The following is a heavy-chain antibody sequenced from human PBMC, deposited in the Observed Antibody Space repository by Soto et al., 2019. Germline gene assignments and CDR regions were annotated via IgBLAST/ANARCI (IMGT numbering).Heavy chain of an antibody. J-gene: IGHJ5*02. CDR3: AKSYYYDSSGYEEEVDP. Sequence: GGSLRLSCAASGFTFSSYGMHWVRQAPGKGLEWVAVISYDGSNKYYADSVKGRFTISRDNSKNTLYLQMNSLRAEDTAVYYCAKSYYYDSSGYEEEVDPWGQGTLVTVSS. CDR2: ISYDGSNK. CDR1: GFTFSSYG. V-gene: IGHV3-30*18. D-gene: IGHD3-22*01.